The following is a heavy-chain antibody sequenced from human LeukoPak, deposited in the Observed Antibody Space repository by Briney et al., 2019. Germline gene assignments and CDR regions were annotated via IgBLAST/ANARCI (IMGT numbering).Heavy chain of an antibody. J-gene: IGHJ4*02. CDR1: VFTFSRYA. CDR2: ISGSGGST. D-gene: IGHD3-10*01. Sequence: GVSLRLSCAASVFTFSRYAMSWVRRAPGKALEWVSAISGSGGSTYYADSVKGRFTISRDNSKNTLYLQMNSLRAEDTAVYYCAKEEYRGRGVFFDYWGQGTLVTVSS. V-gene: IGHV3-23*01. CDR3: AKEEYRGRGVFFDY.